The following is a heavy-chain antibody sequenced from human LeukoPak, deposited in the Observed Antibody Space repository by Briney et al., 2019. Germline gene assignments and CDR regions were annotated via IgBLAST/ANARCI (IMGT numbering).Heavy chain of an antibody. V-gene: IGHV3-74*01. CDR1: GFTFSTYW. CDR2: VNNDGSST. J-gene: IGHJ4*02. D-gene: IGHD3-22*01. Sequence: PGGSLRLSCAASGFTFSTYWMNWVRQAPGKGLVWVSRVNNDGSSTSYADSVKGRFTISRDNPKNTLYLQMNSLRAEDTAVYYCAKGFGSGPKYYYDSSGYHNYFDSWGQGTLVTVSS. CDR3: AKGFGSGPKYYYDSSGYHNYFDS.